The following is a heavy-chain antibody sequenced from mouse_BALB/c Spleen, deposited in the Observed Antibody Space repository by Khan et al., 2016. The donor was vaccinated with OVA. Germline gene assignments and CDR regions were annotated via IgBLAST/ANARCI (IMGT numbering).Heavy chain of an antibody. J-gene: IGHJ2*01. Sequence: EVELVESGGGLVQTGGSRKLSCAASGFTFSGFGMHWVRQAPEKGLEWVAYISSGSNSIYYADTVKGRFPISRDNPKHTLFLQMTSLRSEDTAIYYCARTGYYYFDYWGQGTTLTVSS. CDR1: GFTFSGFG. V-gene: IGHV5-17*02. CDR3: ARTGYYYFDY. CDR2: ISSGSNSI. D-gene: IGHD2-3*01.